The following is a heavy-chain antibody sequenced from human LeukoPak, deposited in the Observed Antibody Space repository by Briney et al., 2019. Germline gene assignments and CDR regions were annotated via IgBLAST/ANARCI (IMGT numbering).Heavy chain of an antibody. D-gene: IGHD6-19*01. J-gene: IGHJ5*02. Sequence: GGSLRLSCAASGFTFSSYAMHWVRQAPGKGLEWVSSISSSSSYIYYADSVKGRFTISRDNAKNSLYLQMNSLRAEDTAVYYCARARASSGRGPSNWFDPWGQGTLVTVSS. CDR3: ARARASSGRGPSNWFDP. V-gene: IGHV3-21*01. CDR1: GFTFSSYA. CDR2: ISSSSSYI.